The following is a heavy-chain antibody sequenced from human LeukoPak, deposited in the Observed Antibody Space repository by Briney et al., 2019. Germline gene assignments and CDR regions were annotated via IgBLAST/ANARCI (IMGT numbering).Heavy chain of an antibody. J-gene: IGHJ4*02. CDR1: GFTVSTNY. D-gene: IGHD1-26*01. CDR3: AKGLGATGSYFDY. V-gene: IGHV3-53*01. Sequence: GGSLRLSCVASGFTVSTNYMSWVRQAPGKGLEWVSVFYSGGNTYYADSVKGRFTISRDTSKNTLYLQMDSLRDEDTAVYYCAKGLGATGSYFDYWGQGTLVTVSS. CDR2: FYSGGNT.